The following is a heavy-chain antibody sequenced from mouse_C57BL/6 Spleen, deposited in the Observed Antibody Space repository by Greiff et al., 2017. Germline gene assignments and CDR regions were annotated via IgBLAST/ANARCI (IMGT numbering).Heavy chain of an antibody. V-gene: IGHV1-82*01. CDR3: GRAWFAY. CDR1: GYAFSSSW. CDR2: IYPGDGDT. Sequence: VQLQQSGPELVKPGASVKISCKASGYAFSSSWMNWVKQRPGKGLEWIGRIYPGDGDTNYNEKFKGKATLTADKSSSTAYMQLSSLTAEDSAVYFCGRAWFAYWGQGTLVTVSA. J-gene: IGHJ3*01.